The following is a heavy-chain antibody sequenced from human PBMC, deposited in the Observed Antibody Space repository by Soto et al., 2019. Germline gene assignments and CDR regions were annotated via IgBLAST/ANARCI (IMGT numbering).Heavy chain of an antibody. Sequence: SVKVSCKASGGTFSSYAISWVRQAPGQGLEWMGGIIPIFGTANYAQKFQGRVTITADESTSTAYMELSSLRSEDTAVYYCARERYGGNAFDIWGQGTMVTVSS. V-gene: IGHV1-69*13. J-gene: IGHJ3*02. D-gene: IGHD2-15*01. CDR1: GGTFSSYA. CDR2: IIPIFGTA. CDR3: ARERYGGNAFDI.